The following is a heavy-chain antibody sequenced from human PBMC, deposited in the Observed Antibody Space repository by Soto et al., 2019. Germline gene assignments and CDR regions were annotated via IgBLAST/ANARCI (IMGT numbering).Heavy chain of an antibody. CDR2: IYYAGRP. V-gene: IGHV4-39*02. J-gene: IGHJ4*02. D-gene: IGHD2-21*02. CDR3: ARLMGVVTVDY. Sequence: QLQLQESGPGLVKPSETLSLTCTVSGGSISSTGHYWGWIRQPPGKGLEWIGNIYYAGRPYYNPSPKSRVTISVDPSKNDFSLTLTSVTAADTAVYYCARLMGVVTVDYWGKGALVTVSS. CDR1: GGSISSTGHY.